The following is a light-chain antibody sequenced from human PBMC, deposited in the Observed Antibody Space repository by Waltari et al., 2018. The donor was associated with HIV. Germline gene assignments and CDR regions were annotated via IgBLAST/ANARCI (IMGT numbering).Light chain of an antibody. CDR3: QSYGGSLSGTYV. Sequence: QSVLPQPPSVSGAPGQRVPISCPGSRSNIGAGNDVHWYQQVPGTAPKLPINCNNRRPAGGPDRFSASKSGNSASLVITGLQAEDEAYYYCQSYGGSLSGTYVFGTGTKVTVL. J-gene: IGLJ1*01. CDR2: CNN. CDR1: RSNIGAGND. V-gene: IGLV1-40*01.